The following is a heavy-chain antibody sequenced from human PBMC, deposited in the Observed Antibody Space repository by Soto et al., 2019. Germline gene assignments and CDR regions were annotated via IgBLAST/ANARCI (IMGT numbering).Heavy chain of an antibody. V-gene: IGHV1-69*02. D-gene: IGHD3-22*01. Sequence: ASVKVSCKASGGTFSSYTISWVRQAPGQGLEWMGRIIPILGIANYAQKFQGRVTITADKSTSTAYMELSSLRSEDTAVYYCGSRPSITMMGYYFDYWGQGTLVTVSS. CDR3: GSRPSITMMGYYFDY. CDR2: IIPILGIA. CDR1: GGTFSSYT. J-gene: IGHJ4*02.